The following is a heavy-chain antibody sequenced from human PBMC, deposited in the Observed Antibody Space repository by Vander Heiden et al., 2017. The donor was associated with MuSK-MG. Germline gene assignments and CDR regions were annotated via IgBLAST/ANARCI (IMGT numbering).Heavy chain of an antibody. CDR1: GFTVSTYA. CDR2: LSGSGRNT. J-gene: IGHJ4*02. D-gene: IGHD6-19*01. Sequence: EVQLLDFGGGLVKPGGSLRLPCVGSGFTVSTYAMTWVRQAPGKGLEWVSGLSGSGRNTYYADSVKGRFTISRDNSKNTLYLKMKSLRVEDTATYYCAKGITVGLYCDYWGQGTLVTVSS. V-gene: IGHV3-23*01. CDR3: AKGITVGLYCDY.